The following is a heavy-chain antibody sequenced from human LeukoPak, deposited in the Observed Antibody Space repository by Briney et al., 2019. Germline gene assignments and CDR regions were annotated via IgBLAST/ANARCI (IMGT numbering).Heavy chain of an antibody. CDR3: ARLSYDFWSGFRPEYFQH. J-gene: IGHJ1*01. D-gene: IGHD3-3*01. V-gene: IGHV3-74*01. CDR2: INSDGSST. Sequence: QAGGSLRLSCAASGFTFSSYWMHWVRQAPGKGLVWVSRINSDGSSTSYADSVKGRFTISRDNAKNTLYLQMNSLRAEDTAVYYCARLSYDFWSGFRPEYFQHWGQGTLVTVSS. CDR1: GFTFSSYW.